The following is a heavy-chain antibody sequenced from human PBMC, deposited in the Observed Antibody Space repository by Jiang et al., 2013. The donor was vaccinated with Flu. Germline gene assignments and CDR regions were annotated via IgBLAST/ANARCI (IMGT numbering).Heavy chain of an antibody. CDR2: IYAGDSDT. V-gene: IGHV5-51*01. CDR1: GFKFTDYW. J-gene: IGHJ2*01. CDR3: ARGALTGYSHGRGFNWYFDL. D-gene: IGHD2-15*01. Sequence: YGAEVKKPGKSLNISCQAFGFKFTDYWIAWVRQKPGKGLEWMGIIYAGDSDTKYGPSFQGQVTISVDKSIGTASLQWSSLKASDTAIYFCARGALTGYSHGRGFNWYFDLWGRGTLGHCLI.